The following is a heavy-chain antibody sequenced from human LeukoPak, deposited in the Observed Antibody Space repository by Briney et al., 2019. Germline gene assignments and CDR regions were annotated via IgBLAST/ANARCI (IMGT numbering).Heavy chain of an antibody. CDR2: IYSSGSA. CDR1: GGSISPYY. J-gene: IGHJ4*02. V-gene: IGHV4-59*08. Sequence: SETLSLTCTVSGGSISPYYWSWIRQPPGKGLEWIGYIYSSGSANYNPSLKSRVSISVDTSKNQFSLKLSSVTAADTAVYYCARMGGYSGYATHWGQGTLVTVSS. CDR3: ARMGGYSGYATH. D-gene: IGHD5-12*01.